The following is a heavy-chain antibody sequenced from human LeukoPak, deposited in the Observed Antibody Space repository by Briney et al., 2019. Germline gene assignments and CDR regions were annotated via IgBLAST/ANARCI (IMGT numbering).Heavy chain of an antibody. D-gene: IGHD3-16*01. CDR1: GFTFSNYA. Sequence: GGSLRLSCAASGFTFSNYAMNWVRQAPGKGLEWVSSFGTRSSSIYYAHSVTGRFIVSRDNAKNSLFLQMSSLRAEDTAVYYCARENDQGFDYWGQGTLVTVSS. CDR2: FGTRSSSI. J-gene: IGHJ4*02. V-gene: IGHV3-21*01. CDR3: ARENDQGFDY.